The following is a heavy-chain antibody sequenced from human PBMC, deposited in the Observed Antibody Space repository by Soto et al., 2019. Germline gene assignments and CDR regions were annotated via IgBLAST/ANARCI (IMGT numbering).Heavy chain of an antibody. Sequence: GGSLRLSCTASGFTFSIYAMHWVRQAPGKGLEWVSIISFDGKKIDYAGSVRGRFTISRDNSQNTLYLQMDSLRTEDTAVYYCARRDFYCRGRNCFSGDYAMDVWGQGTTVTVSS. CDR1: GFTFSIYA. V-gene: IGHV3-30*04. CDR2: ISFDGKKI. CDR3: ARRDFYCRGRNCFSGDYAMDV. J-gene: IGHJ6*02. D-gene: IGHD2-15*01.